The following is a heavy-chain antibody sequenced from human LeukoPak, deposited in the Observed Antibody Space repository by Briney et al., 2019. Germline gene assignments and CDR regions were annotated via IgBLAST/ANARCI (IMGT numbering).Heavy chain of an antibody. CDR1: GFTVSSNY. CDR3: AMKAVPRPRLHDAFDF. V-gene: IGHV3-53*01. J-gene: IGHJ3*01. CDR2: IYSGGST. D-gene: IGHD5-24*01. Sequence: GGSLRLSCAASGFTVSSNYMSWVRQAPGKGLEWVSVIYSGGSTYYADSVKGRFTISRDNSKNTLYLQMNSLRADDTAVYYCAMKAVPRPRLHDAFDFWGQRTGVSVSS.